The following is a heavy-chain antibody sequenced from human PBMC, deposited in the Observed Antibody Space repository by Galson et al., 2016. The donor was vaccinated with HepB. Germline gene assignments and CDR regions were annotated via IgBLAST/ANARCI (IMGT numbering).Heavy chain of an antibody. CDR1: RFSLSAHS. V-gene: IGHV3-48*02. CDR3: ARVGSPETGGWLQQRVGYFDS. J-gene: IGHJ4*02. CDR2: ISMSSDTI. Sequence: SLRLSCAASRFSLSAHSMSWVRQAPGKGLEWVSYISMSSDTIYYADSVKGRFTISRDNSKNSLSLHMNRLRDEDTALYYCARVGSPETGGWLQQRVGYFDSWGRGTLVTVSS. D-gene: IGHD5-24*01.